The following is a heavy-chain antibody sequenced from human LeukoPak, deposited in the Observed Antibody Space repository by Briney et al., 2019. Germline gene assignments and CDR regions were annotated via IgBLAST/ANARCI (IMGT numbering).Heavy chain of an antibody. D-gene: IGHD4-23*01. CDR3: ARDGHGGNSFDY. CDR1: GYTFAGYY. CDR2: INANSGGT. V-gene: IGHV1-2*02. J-gene: IGHJ4*02. Sequence: ASVKVSCKASGYTFAGYYMHWVRQAPGQGLEWMGWINANSGGTDYAQKFQDRVTMTRDASISTAYMELSRLTSDDTAVYYCARDGHGGNSFDYWGQGTLVTVSS.